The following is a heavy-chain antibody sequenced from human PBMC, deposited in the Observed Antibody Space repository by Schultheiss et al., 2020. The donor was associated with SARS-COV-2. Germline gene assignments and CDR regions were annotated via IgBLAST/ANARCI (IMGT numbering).Heavy chain of an antibody. CDR3: ARGRSGSWNWFDP. V-gene: IGHV3-30*14. J-gene: IGHJ5*02. CDR1: GFTFSSYA. CDR2: ISYDGSNK. Sequence: GGSLRLSCAASGFTFSSYAMHWVRQAPGKGLEWVAVISYDGSNKYYADSVKGRFTISRDNSKNTLYLQMNSLSPEDTAVYYCARGRSGSWNWFDPWGQGTLVTVSS. D-gene: IGHD5-12*01.